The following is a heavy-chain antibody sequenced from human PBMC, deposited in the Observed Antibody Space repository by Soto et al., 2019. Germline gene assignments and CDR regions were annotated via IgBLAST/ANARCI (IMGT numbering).Heavy chain of an antibody. V-gene: IGHV1-2*02. D-gene: IGHD1-26*01. J-gene: IGHJ4*02. CDR2: INPHCGGA. Sequence: QVQLVQSGAEVKKPGASVKVSCKASGYTFTGYYLTWVRQAPGQGLEWMGWINPHCGGANYAQKFQGRVTMTRDKSMSTAYMELSRLRSDDTAAYYCARESISSAVGYWGQGTLVTVSS. CDR3: ARESISSAVGY. CDR1: GYTFTGYY.